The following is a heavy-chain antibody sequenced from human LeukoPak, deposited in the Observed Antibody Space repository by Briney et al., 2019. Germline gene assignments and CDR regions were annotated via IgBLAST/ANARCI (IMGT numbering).Heavy chain of an antibody. CDR3: ARGAFRDGYNYYFDH. Sequence: GGSLRLSCAASGFTFSSYSMNWVRQAPGKGLEWVSSISSSSSYIYYADSVKGRFTISRDNAKNSLYLQMNSLRAEDTAVYYCARGAFRDGYNYYFDHWGQGTLVTVSS. V-gene: IGHV3-21*01. J-gene: IGHJ4*02. CDR1: GFTFSSYS. CDR2: ISSSSSYI. D-gene: IGHD5-24*01.